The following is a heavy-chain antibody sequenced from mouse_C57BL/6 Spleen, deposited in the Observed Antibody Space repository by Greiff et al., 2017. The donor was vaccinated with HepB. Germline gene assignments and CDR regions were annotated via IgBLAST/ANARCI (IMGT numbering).Heavy chain of an antibody. D-gene: IGHD3-2*02. CDR2: IYPGNSDT. CDR1: GYTFTSYW. Sequence: EVQLQQSGTVLARPGASVKMSCKTSGYTFTSYWMHWVKQRPGQGLEWIGAIYPGNSDTSYNQKFKGKAKLTAVTSASTADMELSSLTNEDSAVYYCTRESETAHVWFAYWGQGTLVTVSA. J-gene: IGHJ3*01. CDR3: TRESETAHVWFAY. V-gene: IGHV1-5*01.